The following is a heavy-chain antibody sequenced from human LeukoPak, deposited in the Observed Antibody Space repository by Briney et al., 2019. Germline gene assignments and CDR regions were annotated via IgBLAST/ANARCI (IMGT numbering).Heavy chain of an antibody. J-gene: IGHJ6*02. V-gene: IGHV4-4*07. CDR1: GGSISSYY. CDR2: IYTSGST. CDR3: ARYGSGSYYPRSYYYGMDV. D-gene: IGHD3-10*01. Sequence: PSETLSLICTVSGGSISSYYWSWIRQPAGKGLEWIGRIYTSGSTNYNPSLKSRVTMSVDTSKNQFSLKLSSVTAADTAVYYCARYGSGSYYPRSYYYGMDVWGQGTTVTVSS.